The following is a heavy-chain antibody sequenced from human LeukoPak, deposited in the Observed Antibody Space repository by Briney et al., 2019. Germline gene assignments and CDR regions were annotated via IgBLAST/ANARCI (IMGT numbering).Heavy chain of an antibody. CDR2: VYSSGST. D-gene: IGHD6-19*01. V-gene: IGHV4-59*01. Sequence: PSETLSLTCTVSGGSISSYYWSWIRQPPGKGLEGIGYVYSSGSTNYNPSLKTRITISVDTSKNQFSLKLRSVTAADTAVYYCARVGYTSGWTETYFDYWGQGALVTVSS. CDR3: ARVGYTSGWTETYFDY. CDR1: GGSISSYY. J-gene: IGHJ4*02.